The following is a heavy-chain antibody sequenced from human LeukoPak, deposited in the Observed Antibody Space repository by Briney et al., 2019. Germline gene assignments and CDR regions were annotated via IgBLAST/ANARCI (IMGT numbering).Heavy chain of an antibody. CDR3: ARAADSSGYYDY. CDR2: INPSGGST. D-gene: IGHD3-22*01. CDR1: GYTFTSYY. J-gene: IGHJ4*02. V-gene: IGHV1-46*04. Sequence: ASVKVSCKASGYTFTSYYMHWVRQAPGQGLEWMGIINPSGGSTSYADSVKGRFTISRDNAKNTLYLQMNSLRAEDTAVYYCARAADSSGYYDYWGQGTLVTVSS.